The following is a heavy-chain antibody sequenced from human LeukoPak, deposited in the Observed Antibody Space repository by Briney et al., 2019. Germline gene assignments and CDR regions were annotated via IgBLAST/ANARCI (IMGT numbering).Heavy chain of an antibody. V-gene: IGHV1-69*01. Sequence: ASVKVSCKASGGTFSSYAISWVRQAPGQGLEWMGGIIPIFGTANYAQKFQGRVTITADESTSTAYMELSSLRSEDTAVYYCARDRGSSWYFDYWGQGTLVTASS. CDR2: IIPIFGTA. J-gene: IGHJ4*02. D-gene: IGHD6-13*01. CDR3: ARDRGSSWYFDY. CDR1: GGTFSSYA.